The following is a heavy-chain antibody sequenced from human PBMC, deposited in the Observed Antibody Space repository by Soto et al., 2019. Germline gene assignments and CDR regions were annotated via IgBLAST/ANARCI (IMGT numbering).Heavy chain of an antibody. D-gene: IGHD3-22*01. CDR2: ISSSSSYI. J-gene: IGHJ4*02. CDR1: GFRFSLFW. V-gene: IGHV3-21*01. CDR3: ACSFYDSSGSLPFWY. Sequence: GSLRLSCAASGFRFSLFWMSWVRQAPGKGLEWVSSISSSSSYIYYADSVKGRFTISRDNAKNSLYLQMNSLRAEDTAVYYCACSFYDSSGSLPFWYWGQGTLVTVSS.